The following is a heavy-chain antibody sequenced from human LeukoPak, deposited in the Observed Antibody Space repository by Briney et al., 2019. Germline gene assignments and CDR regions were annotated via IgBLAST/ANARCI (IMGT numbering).Heavy chain of an antibody. CDR3: TTETTYSSSWYPQGY. CDR1: GFTFSNAW. J-gene: IGHJ4*01. CDR2: IKSKTDGGTT. V-gene: IGHV3-15*01. D-gene: IGHD6-13*01. Sequence: AGGSLRLSCAASGFTFSNAWMSWARKSPGKGLEWLGRIKSKTDGGTTDYAAHVKGRFTISRDDSKNTLYLQMNSLKTEDTAVYYCTTETTYSSSWYPQGYWGQEPWSPSPQ.